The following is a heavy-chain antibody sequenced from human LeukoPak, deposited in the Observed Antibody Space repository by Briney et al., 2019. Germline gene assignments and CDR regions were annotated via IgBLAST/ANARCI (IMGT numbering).Heavy chain of an antibody. CDR1: GVSIITSNSY. Sequence: SETLCLTCTVSGVSIITSNSYWGWIRQPPGKGLEWIGSIYYTGNTYYNASLKSQVSISIDTSKNQFSLKLSSVTAADTAVYYCARDGEMGYKAAFDIWGQGTMVTVSS. D-gene: IGHD5-24*01. CDR2: IYYTGNT. J-gene: IGHJ3*02. V-gene: IGHV4-39*07. CDR3: ARDGEMGYKAAFDI.